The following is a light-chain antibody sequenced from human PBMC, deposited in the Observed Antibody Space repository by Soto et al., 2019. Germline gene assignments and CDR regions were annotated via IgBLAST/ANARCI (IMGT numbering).Light chain of an antibody. J-gene: IGKJ4*01. Sequence: EIVMTQSPATLSVSPGERATLSCRASQSVSRNLAWYQQKPGQAPRLLIYGASTGATGIPARFSDSGSGTEFTLTISSLQSEDLAVYYCQQYNSWPPLTFGGGTKVEIK. CDR3: QQYNSWPPLT. V-gene: IGKV3-15*01. CDR1: QSVSRN. CDR2: GAS.